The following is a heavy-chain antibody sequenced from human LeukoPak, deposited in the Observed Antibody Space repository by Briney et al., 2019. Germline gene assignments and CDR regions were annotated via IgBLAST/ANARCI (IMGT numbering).Heavy chain of an antibody. V-gene: IGHV4-31*03. CDR3: AREVPTVRHDAFDI. CDR1: GGSISSGGYY. CDR2: IYYSGST. J-gene: IGHJ3*02. Sequence: PSETLSLTCTVSGGSISSGGYYWSWIRQYPGKGLEWIGYIYYSGSTYYNPSLKSRVTISVDTSKNQFSLKLSSVTAADTAVYYCAREVPTVRHDAFDIWGQGTMVTVSS. D-gene: IGHD4-17*01.